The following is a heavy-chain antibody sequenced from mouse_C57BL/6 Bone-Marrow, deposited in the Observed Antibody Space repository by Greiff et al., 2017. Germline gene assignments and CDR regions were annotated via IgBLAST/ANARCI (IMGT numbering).Heavy chain of an antibody. J-gene: IGHJ1*03. D-gene: IGHD2-1*01. V-gene: IGHV1-61*01. CDR2: IYPSDSET. Sequence: QVQLQQPGAELVRPGSSVKLSCKASGYTFTSYWMDWVKQRPGQGLEWIGNIYPSDSETHYNQKFKDKATLTVDKSSSTAYMQLSSLTSEDSAVXYCARGYYGNYEDFDVWGTGTTVTVSS. CDR3: ARGYYGNYEDFDV. CDR1: GYTFTSYW.